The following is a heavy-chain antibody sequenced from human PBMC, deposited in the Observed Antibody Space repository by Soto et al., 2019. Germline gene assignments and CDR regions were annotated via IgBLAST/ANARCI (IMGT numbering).Heavy chain of an antibody. J-gene: IGHJ4*02. Sequence: GGSLRLSCAASGFTFSSYGMHWVRQAPGKGLEWVAVISYDGSNKYYADSVKGRFTISRDNSKNTLYLQMNSLRAEDTAVYYCAKDSGSYYFDYWGQGT. D-gene: IGHD1-26*01. CDR1: GFTFSSYG. V-gene: IGHV3-30*18. CDR3: AKDSGSYYFDY. CDR2: ISYDGSNK.